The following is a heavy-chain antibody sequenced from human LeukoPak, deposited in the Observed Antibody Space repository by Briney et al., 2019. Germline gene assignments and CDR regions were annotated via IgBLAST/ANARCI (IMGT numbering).Heavy chain of an antibody. CDR1: GGSISSYY. CDR3: ARERADAFDI. V-gene: IGHV4-59*01. CDR2: IYYSGST. J-gene: IGHJ3*02. Sequence: SETLSLTCTVSGGSISSYYWSWIRQPPGKGLEWIGYIYYSGSTNYNPSLKSRVTISVDTSKNQFSLKLSSVTAADTAVYYCARERADAFDIWGQGTMVTVSS.